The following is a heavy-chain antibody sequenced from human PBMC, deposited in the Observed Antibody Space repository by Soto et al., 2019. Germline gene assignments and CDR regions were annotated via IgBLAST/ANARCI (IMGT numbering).Heavy chain of an antibody. J-gene: IGHJ4*02. CDR3: ARIIVGATGVFDY. D-gene: IGHD1-26*01. CDR2: VNPNNGAT. V-gene: IGHV1-2*02. CDR1: GYTFSGYY. Sequence: QVQLVQSGAEVKKPGASVKVSCKASGYTFSGYYMHWVRQAPGQGLEWMGWVNPNNGATKYAPKFQGRVTMTRDTSISTVYMELSRLRSDDTAMFYCARIIVGATGVFDYWGQGTLVTVSS.